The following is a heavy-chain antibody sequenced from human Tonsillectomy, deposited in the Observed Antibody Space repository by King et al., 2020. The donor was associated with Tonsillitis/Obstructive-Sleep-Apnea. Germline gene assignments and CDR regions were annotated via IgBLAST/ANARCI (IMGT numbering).Heavy chain of an antibody. CDR3: VTDRCQVVRDFDY. J-gene: IGHJ4*02. CDR1: GFSFSTYA. V-gene: IGHV3-64D*06. Sequence: VQLVESGGGLVQPGGSLRLSCSVSGFSFSTYAMHWVRQAPGKGLEYVSAISGGGGGSTYYPDSVKGRFTISRDDAKNTLYLQMNSLKIEDTAVYYCVTDRCQVVRDFDYWGQGTLVTVSS. D-gene: IGHD6-6*01. CDR2: ISGGGGGST.